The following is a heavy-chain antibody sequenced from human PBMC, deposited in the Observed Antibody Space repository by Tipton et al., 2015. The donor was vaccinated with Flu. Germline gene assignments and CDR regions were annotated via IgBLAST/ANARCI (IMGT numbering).Heavy chain of an antibody. Sequence: QMQLVQSGAEVKKPGSSVKVSCKASGGTFSSYAISWVRQAPGQGLEWMGGIIPIFGTANYAQKFQGRVTITADESTSTAYMELSSLRSEDTAVYYCASPGVSPPYYYYYGMDVWGQGTTVTVSS. CDR2: IIPIFGTA. V-gene: IGHV1-69*01. J-gene: IGHJ6*02. D-gene: IGHD2-8*01. CDR1: GGTFSSYA. CDR3: ASPGVSPPYYYYYGMDV.